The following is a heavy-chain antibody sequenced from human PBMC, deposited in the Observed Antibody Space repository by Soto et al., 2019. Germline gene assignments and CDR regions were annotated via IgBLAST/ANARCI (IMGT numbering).Heavy chain of an antibody. V-gene: IGHV3-30-3*01. J-gene: IGHJ6*02. Sequence: PGGSLRLSCAASGFTFISYAMHWVRQAPGKGLEWVAVISYDGSNKYYADSVKGRFTISRDNSKNTLYLQMNSLRAEDTAVYYCARDLLAAAGTPYYYYGMDVWGQGTTVTVSS. D-gene: IGHD6-13*01. CDR3: ARDLLAAAGTPYYYYGMDV. CDR1: GFTFISYA. CDR2: ISYDGSNK.